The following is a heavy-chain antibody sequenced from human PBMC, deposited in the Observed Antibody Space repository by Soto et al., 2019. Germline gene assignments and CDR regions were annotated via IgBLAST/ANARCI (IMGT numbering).Heavy chain of an antibody. D-gene: IGHD2-21*02. J-gene: IGHJ6*02. Sequence: GASVKVSCKASGYTFTGYYMHWVRQAPGQGLEWMGWINPNSGGTNYAQKFQGWVTMTRDTSISTAYMELSRLRSDDTAVYYCAREGVTSAGDYYYGMDVWGQGTTVTVSS. CDR1: GYTFTGYY. CDR2: INPNSGGT. V-gene: IGHV1-2*04. CDR3: AREGVTSAGDYYYGMDV.